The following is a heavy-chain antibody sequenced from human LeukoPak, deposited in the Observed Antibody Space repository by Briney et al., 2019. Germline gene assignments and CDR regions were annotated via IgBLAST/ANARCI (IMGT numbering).Heavy chain of an antibody. Sequence: GRSLRLSCAPSGFIFSGYYMSWIRQAPGKGLEWVSYISGSGNDISYADSVKGRFTISRDNAKGSLYLQMNSLRAADTAVYYCGTHAGRTGSDDWGQGTLVTVSS. D-gene: IGHD3/OR15-3a*01. V-gene: IGHV3-11*01. CDR2: ISGSGNDI. CDR3: GTHAGRTGSDD. CDR1: GFIFSGYY. J-gene: IGHJ4*02.